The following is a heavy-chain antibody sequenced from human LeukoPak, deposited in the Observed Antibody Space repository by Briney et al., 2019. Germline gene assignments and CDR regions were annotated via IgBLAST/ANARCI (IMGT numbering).Heavy chain of an antibody. CDR1: GFTFSSYA. D-gene: IGHD3-3*01. Sequence: PGRSLRLSCAASGFTFSSYAMHWVRQAPGKGLEWVAVISYDGSNKYYADSVKGRFTISRDNSKNTLYLQMNSLRAEDTAVYYCARGPSPRPFLEWLLSLRLDYWGQGTLVTVSS. CDR2: ISYDGSNK. J-gene: IGHJ4*02. CDR3: ARGPSPRPFLEWLLSLRLDY. V-gene: IGHV3-30-3*01.